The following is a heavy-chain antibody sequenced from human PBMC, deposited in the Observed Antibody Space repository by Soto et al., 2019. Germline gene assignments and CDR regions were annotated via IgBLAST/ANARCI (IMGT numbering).Heavy chain of an antibody. V-gene: IGHV3-30-3*01. D-gene: IGHD3-3*01. CDR1: GFTFSSYA. CDR2: ISYDGSNK. Sequence: QVQLVESGGGVVQPGRSLRLSCAASGFTFSSYAMHWVRQAPAKGLEWVAVISYDGSNKYYADSVKGRFTISRDNSKNTLYLQMNSLRAEDTAVYYCARETYYDCWSGPYYGMDVWGQGTTVTVSS. J-gene: IGHJ6*02. CDR3: ARETYYDCWSGPYYGMDV.